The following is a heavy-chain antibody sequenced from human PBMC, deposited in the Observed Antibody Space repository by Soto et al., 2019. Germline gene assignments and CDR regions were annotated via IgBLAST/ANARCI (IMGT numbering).Heavy chain of an antibody. D-gene: IGHD3-22*01. Sequence: QVQLVESGGGVVQPGRSLRLSCAASGFTFSSYAMHWVRPAPGKGLEWVAVISYDGSNKYYADSVKGRFTISRDNSKNTLYLQMNSLRAEDTAVYYCASTHYDSSGYYFDYWGQGSLVTVAA. V-gene: IGHV3-30-3*01. J-gene: IGHJ4*02. CDR3: ASTHYDSSGYYFDY. CDR1: GFTFSSYA. CDR2: ISYDGSNK.